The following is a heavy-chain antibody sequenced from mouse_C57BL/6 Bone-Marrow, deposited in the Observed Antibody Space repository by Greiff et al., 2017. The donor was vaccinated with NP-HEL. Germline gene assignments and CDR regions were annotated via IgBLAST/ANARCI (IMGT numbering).Heavy chain of an antibody. D-gene: IGHD1-1*01. CDR1: GFTFSSYA. J-gene: IGHJ2*01. CDR2: ISDGGSYT. V-gene: IGHV5-4*01. CDR3: ARDQIFITTVVFDY. Sequence: EVKLVESGGGLVKPGGSLKLSCAASGFTFSSYAMSWVRQTPEKRLEWVATISDGGSYTYYPDNVKGRFTISRDNAKNNLYLQMSHLKSEDTAMYYCARDQIFITTVVFDYWGHGTTLTVSS.